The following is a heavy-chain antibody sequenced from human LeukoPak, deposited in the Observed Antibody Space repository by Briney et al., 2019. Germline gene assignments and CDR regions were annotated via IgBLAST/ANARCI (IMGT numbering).Heavy chain of an antibody. CDR3: ARDHGWYGEYYFDY. V-gene: IGHV1-2*02. CDR1: GYTFTGYY. J-gene: IGHJ4*02. D-gene: IGHD6-19*01. CDR2: INPNSGGT. Sequence: ASVKVSCKASGYTFTGYYMHWVRQAPGQGLEWMGWINPNSGGTNYAQKFQGRVTMTRDTSISTAYMELRSLRSDDTAVYYCARDHGWYGEYYFDYWGQGTLVTVSS.